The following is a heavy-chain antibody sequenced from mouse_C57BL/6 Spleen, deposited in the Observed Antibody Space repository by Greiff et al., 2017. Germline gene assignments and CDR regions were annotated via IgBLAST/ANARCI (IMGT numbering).Heavy chain of an antibody. D-gene: IGHD3-3*01. CDR3: ARGDGAMDY. J-gene: IGHJ4*01. Sequence: VQLQQPGAELVKPGASVKLSCKASGYTFTSYWMQWVKQRPGQGLEWIGEIDPSDSYTNYNQKFKGKATLTVDTSSSTAYMQLSSLTSEDSAVYYCARGDGAMDYWGQGTSVTVSS. V-gene: IGHV1-50*01. CDR1: GYTFTSYW. CDR2: IDPSDSYT.